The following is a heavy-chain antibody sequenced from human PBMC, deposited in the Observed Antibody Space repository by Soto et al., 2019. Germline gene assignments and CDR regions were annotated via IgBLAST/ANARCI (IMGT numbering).Heavy chain of an antibody. CDR1: GFTFRNAW. V-gene: IGHV3-15*01. D-gene: IGHD1-26*01. Sequence: QLVESGGGLVKPGGSLRLSCAASGFTFRNAWMSWVRQAPGKGLEWVGLIKNKPDGGTTDYAAPVKGRFTISRDDPKNTLFLQMNSLKSEDTAVYYCTTDGRMVDVWGKGTTVTVSS. CDR3: TTDGRMVDV. CDR2: IKNKPDGGTT. J-gene: IGHJ6*04.